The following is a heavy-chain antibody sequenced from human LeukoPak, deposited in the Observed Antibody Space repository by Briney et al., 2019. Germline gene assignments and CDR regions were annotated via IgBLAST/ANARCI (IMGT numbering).Heavy chain of an antibody. CDR3: ATPEGIFGALNY. CDR1: GGSISSGGYS. CDR2: IYHSGST. D-gene: IGHD3-3*01. J-gene: IGHJ4*02. Sequence: NSSETLSLTCAVSGGSISSGGYSWSWIRQPPGKGLEWIGYIYHSGSTYYNPSLKSRVTISVDRSKNQFSLKLSSVTAADTAVYYCATPEGIFGALNYWGQGTLVTVSS. V-gene: IGHV4-30-2*01.